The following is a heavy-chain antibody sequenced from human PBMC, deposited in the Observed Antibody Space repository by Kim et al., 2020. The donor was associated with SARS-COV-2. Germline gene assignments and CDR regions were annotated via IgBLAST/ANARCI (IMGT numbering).Heavy chain of an antibody. Sequence: GGSLRLSCAASGFTFSSYSMNSVRQAPGKGLEWVSSISSSSSYIYYADSVKGRFTISRDNAKNSLYLQMNSLRAEDTAVYYCARDPIAAAGTYYMDVWGKGTTVTVSS. D-gene: IGHD6-13*01. V-gene: IGHV3-21*01. CDR1: GFTFSSYS. CDR3: ARDPIAAAGTYYMDV. J-gene: IGHJ6*03. CDR2: ISSSSSYI.